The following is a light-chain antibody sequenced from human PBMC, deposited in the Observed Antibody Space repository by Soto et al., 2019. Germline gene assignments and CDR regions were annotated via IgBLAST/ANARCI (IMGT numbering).Light chain of an antibody. J-gene: IGKJ5*01. CDR1: ESISRH. CDR3: QRSYSTLSIT. V-gene: IGKV1-39*01. Sequence: DIQMTQSPSSLSASVGDRVTLTCRASESISRHLNWYQQKPGKVPKLLIYAASSLQNGVPSRFRGSGSGTDLTLTISNLQPEDFATYYCQRSYSTLSITFGQGTRLEIK. CDR2: AAS.